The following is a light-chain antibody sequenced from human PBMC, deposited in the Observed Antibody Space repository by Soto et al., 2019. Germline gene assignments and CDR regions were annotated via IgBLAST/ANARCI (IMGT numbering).Light chain of an antibody. V-gene: IGKV3-15*01. Sequence: EIVMTQSPATLSVAPGERATLSCRASQSVNSNLALYQQTPGQAPRRLICGASTRATVITARFIGSGSGTECTRTISSLQSEDFAVYYCQQYNNWPLTFGGVTNVEIK. CDR1: QSVNSN. J-gene: IGKJ4*01. CDR3: QQYNNWPLT. CDR2: GAS.